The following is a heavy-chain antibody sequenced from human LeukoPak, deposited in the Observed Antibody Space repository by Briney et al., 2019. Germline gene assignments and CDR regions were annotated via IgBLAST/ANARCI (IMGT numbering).Heavy chain of an antibody. V-gene: IGHV1-2*02. CDR1: GYTFTGYY. J-gene: IGHJ4*02. CDR2: INPNSGGT. Sequence: ASVKVSCKASGYTFTGYYMHWVRQAPGQGLEWMGWINPNSGGTNYAQKFQGRVTMTRDTSISTAYMELSRLRSDDTAVYYCARDVGIAARPGGYYFGYWGQGTLVTVSS. CDR3: ARDVGIAARPGGYYFGY. D-gene: IGHD6-6*01.